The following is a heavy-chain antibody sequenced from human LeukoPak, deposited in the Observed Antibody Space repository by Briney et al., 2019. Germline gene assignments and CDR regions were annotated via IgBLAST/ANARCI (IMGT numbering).Heavy chain of an antibody. CDR1: GFTFSNAW. D-gene: IGHD2-2*01. CDR2: IKSKTDGGTT. V-gene: IGHV3-15*01. CDR3: TTLYCSSTSCYYLGYYYMDV. Sequence: GGSLRLSCAASGFTFSNAWMSWVRQAPGKGLEWVGRIKSKTDGGTTDYAAPVKDRFTISRDDSKNTLYLQMNSLKTEGTAVYYCTTLYCSSTSCYYLGYYYMDVWGKGTTVTVSS. J-gene: IGHJ6*03.